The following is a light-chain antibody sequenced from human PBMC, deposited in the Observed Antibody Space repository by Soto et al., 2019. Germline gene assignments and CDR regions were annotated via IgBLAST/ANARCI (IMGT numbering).Light chain of an antibody. CDR2: EVS. V-gene: IGLV2-14*01. Sequence: QSALTQPASVSGSPGQSITISCTGTSSDVGGYNYVSWYQQHPGKAPKLMIYEVSNRPSGVSNRFSGYKSGNTASLTISGRQAEDEADYYCSSYTSSSTFFGTGTKLTFL. J-gene: IGLJ1*01. CDR3: SSYTSSSTF. CDR1: SSDVGGYNY.